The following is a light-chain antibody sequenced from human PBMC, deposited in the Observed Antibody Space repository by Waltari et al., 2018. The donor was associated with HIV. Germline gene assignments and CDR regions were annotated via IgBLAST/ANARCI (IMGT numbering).Light chain of an antibody. CDR3: SAWDGRLSAWV. V-gene: IGLV10-54*04. CDR2: RNN. Sequence: QSGLTQPPAVSQALGQTATLSCTGGDDDVGNAGAARQQQYQGLPPKLLSYRNNKRASGISHKFSAARAGNTVFLTIAGLQPEDEADYYCSAWDGRLSAWVFGGGTKLTVL. J-gene: IGLJ3*02. CDR1: DDDVGNAG.